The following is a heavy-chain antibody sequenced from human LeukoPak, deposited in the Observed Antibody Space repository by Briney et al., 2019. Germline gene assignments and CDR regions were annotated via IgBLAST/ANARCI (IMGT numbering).Heavy chain of an antibody. CDR3: ARDLAAPPRYYYMDV. J-gene: IGHJ6*03. CDR1: GYTFTGYY. CDR2: INPSSGGT. V-gene: IGHV1-2*02. D-gene: IGHD6-6*01. Sequence: GASVKVSCKASGYTFTGYYMHWVRQAPGQGLEWMGWINPSSGGTNYAQKFQGRVTMTRDTSISTAYMELSRLRSDDTAVYYCARDLAAPPRYYYMDVWGKGTTVTVPS.